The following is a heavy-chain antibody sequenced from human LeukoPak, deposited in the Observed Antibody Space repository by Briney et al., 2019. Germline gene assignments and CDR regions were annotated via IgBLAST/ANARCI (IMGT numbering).Heavy chain of an antibody. J-gene: IGHJ6*03. CDR1: GFTFSSYT. CDR3: ARDPRLVRTYSDYYYMDV. D-gene: IGHD4-23*01. Sequence: TGGSLRLSCEASGFTFSSYTMNWVRQAPGEGLEWVSPITSSSSSIYYADSVKGRITISRDNARNSLYLQMNSLRAEDTAVYYCARDPRLVRTYSDYYYMDVWGKGTTVTVSS. CDR2: ITSSSSSI. V-gene: IGHV3-21*01.